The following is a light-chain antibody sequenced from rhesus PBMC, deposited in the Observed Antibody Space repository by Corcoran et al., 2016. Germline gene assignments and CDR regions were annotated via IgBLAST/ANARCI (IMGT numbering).Light chain of an antibody. CDR2: DAS. Sequence: DIQMTQSPSSLSASVGDIVTIICQASQGISKYLAWYQQIPGKAPKLLIYDASTLQSGVPSRFTGRGSGTEFTLTISSLPPEDFATYICQQPNSYPRTFGVGPKVE. CDR1: QGISKY. CDR3: QQPNSYPRT. V-gene: IGKV1-25*01. J-gene: IGKJ4*01.